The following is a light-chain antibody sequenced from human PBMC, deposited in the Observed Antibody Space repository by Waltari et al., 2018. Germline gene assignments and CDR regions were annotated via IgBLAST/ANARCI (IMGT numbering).Light chain of an antibody. CDR3: QYYDNLPMFT. V-gene: IGKV1-33*01. CDR1: QDIGGY. CDR2: KTP. J-gene: IGKJ2*01. Sequence: DIQLTQSPSSLAASVGDRVTLTCRASQDIGGYLNWYQQQPGKAPQLLIYKTPILKTGVPSRFRGGASRTDYTLTITNLQPEDIATYYCQYYDNLPMFTFGPGTRVEIK.